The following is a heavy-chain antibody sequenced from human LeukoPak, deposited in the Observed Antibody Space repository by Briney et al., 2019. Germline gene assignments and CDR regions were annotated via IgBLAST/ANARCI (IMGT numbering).Heavy chain of an antibody. V-gene: IGHV3-74*01. CDR2: INDDGSAT. J-gene: IGHJ4*02. Sequence: GGSLRLSCAASGFTFSNFWMHWLRQAPGKGLVWVSGINDDGSATYYVDSVKGRFTISRDNAKNTLSLQMNSLRAEDTAVYYCASLTYGPDYWGQGTLVTVSS. CDR3: ASLTYGPDY. CDR1: GFTFSNFW. D-gene: IGHD3-10*01.